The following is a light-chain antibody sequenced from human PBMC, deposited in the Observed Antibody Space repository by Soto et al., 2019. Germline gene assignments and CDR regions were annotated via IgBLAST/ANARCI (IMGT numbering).Light chain of an antibody. V-gene: IGKV3-11*01. CDR1: QSVRSY. CDR3: QQRSNWPLMYT. CDR2: DAS. Sequence: EIVLTQSPATLSLSPGERATLSCRASQSVRSYLAWYQLKPGQAPRLLIYDASNRATGIPARFSGSGSGTVFTLTISSLEPENFAVYYCQQRSNWPLMYTFGQGTKLEIK. J-gene: IGKJ2*01.